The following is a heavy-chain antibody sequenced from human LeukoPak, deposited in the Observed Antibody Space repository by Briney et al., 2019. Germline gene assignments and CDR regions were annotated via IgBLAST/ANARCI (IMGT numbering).Heavy chain of an antibody. D-gene: IGHD6-6*01. CDR3: TQARIYYYYMDV. CDR1: GGSISSGGYY. J-gene: IGHJ6*03. Sequence: SQTLSLTCTVSGGSISSGGYYWSWIRQPPGKGLEGIGYIYHSGSTYYNPSLKSRVTISVDRSKNQFSLKLSSVTAADTAVYYCTQARIYYYYMDVWGKGTTVTVSS. V-gene: IGHV4-30-2*01. CDR2: IYHSGST.